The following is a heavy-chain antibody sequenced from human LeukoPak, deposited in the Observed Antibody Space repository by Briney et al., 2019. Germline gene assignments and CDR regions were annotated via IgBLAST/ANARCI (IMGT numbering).Heavy chain of an antibody. CDR2: ISSNGGST. CDR1: GFTFSSYA. D-gene: IGHD6-19*01. J-gene: IGHJ1*01. V-gene: IGHV3-64*01. Sequence: GGSLRLSCAASGFTFSSYAMHWVRQAPGKGLEYVSAISSNGGSTYYANSVKGRFTISRDNSKNTLYLQMGSLRAEDMAVYYCARGASVAGRYFQHWGQGTLVTVSS. CDR3: ARGASVAGRYFQH.